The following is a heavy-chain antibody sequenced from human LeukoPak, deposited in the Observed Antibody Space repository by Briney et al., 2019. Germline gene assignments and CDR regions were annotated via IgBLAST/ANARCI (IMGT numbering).Heavy chain of an antibody. Sequence: ASVKVSCKASGYTFTSYDINWVRQATGQGLEWMGWMNPNSGNTGYGQKFQGRVTITRNTSISTAYMELSSLSSEDTAVYYCARGGASYYYYYMDVWGKGTTVTVSS. CDR3: ARGGASYYYYYMDV. J-gene: IGHJ6*03. V-gene: IGHV1-8*03. CDR1: GYTFTSYD. CDR2: MNPNSGNT.